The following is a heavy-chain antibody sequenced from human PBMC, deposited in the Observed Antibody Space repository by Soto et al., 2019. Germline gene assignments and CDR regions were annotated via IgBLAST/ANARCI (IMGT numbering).Heavy chain of an antibody. CDR3: ARDNAGQDSSSWYGPPNFDY. J-gene: IGHJ4*02. CDR1: GDSFTSYG. Sequence: XLVKGSCNAAGDSFTSYGISWGRQAPGQGLEWMGWISAYNGNTNYAQKLQCRVTMTTDTSTSTAYMELRSLRSDDTAVYYCARDNAGQDSSSWYGPPNFDYWGQGTLVTVSS. CDR2: ISAYNGNT. D-gene: IGHD6-13*01. V-gene: IGHV1-18*01.